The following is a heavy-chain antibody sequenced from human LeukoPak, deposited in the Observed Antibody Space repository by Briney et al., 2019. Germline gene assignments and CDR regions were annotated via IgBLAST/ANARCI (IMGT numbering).Heavy chain of an antibody. CDR1: DYTFTSYG. J-gene: IGHJ4*02. Sequence: ASVKVSCKASDYTFTSYGISWVRQAPGQGLEWMGWISAYNGNTNYAQKLQGRVTMTTDASTSTAYMELRSLRSDDTAVYYCARDLPGAVAGTGGYWGQGTLVTVSS. D-gene: IGHD6-19*01. V-gene: IGHV1-18*01. CDR2: ISAYNGNT. CDR3: ARDLPGAVAGTGGY.